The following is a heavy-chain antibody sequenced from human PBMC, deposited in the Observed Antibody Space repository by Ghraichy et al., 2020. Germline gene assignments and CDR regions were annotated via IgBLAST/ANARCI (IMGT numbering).Heavy chain of an antibody. Sequence: GGSLRLSCAASGFTFDDYAMHWVRQAPGKGLEWVSGISWNSGSIGYADSVKGRFTISRDNAKNSLYLQMNSLRAEDTALYYCAKDYYYYYGMDVWGQGTTVTVSS. V-gene: IGHV3-9*01. CDR2: ISWNSGSI. CDR3: AKDYYYYYGMDV. CDR1: GFTFDDYA. J-gene: IGHJ6*02.